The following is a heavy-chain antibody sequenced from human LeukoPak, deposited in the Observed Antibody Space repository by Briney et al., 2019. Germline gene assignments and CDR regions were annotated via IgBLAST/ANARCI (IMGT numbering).Heavy chain of an antibody. J-gene: IGHJ5*02. Sequence: ASVKVSCKVSGYTLTELSMHWVRQAPGKGLEWMGGFDPEDGETIYAQKFQGRVTMTEDTSTDTAYMELSSLRPEDTAVYYCATFRTATAIWGWFDPWGQGTLVTVSS. CDR1: GYTLTELS. D-gene: IGHD2-2*02. CDR2: FDPEDGET. CDR3: ATFRTATAIWGWFDP. V-gene: IGHV1-24*01.